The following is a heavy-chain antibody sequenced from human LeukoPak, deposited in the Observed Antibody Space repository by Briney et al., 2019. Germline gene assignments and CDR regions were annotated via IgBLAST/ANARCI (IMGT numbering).Heavy chain of an antibody. Sequence: GGSLRLSCAASGFTFSSYAMSWVRQAPGKGLEWVSAISGSGGSTYYADSVKGRLTISRDNSKNTLYLQMNSLRAEDTAVYYCAKAVENDHPANWFDPWGQGTLVTVSS. CDR2: ISGSGGST. CDR3: AKAVENDHPANWFDP. D-gene: IGHD1-1*01. J-gene: IGHJ5*02. CDR1: GFTFSSYA. V-gene: IGHV3-23*01.